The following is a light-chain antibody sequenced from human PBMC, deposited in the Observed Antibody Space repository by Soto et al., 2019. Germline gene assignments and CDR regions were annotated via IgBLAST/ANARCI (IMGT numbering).Light chain of an antibody. CDR1: QGVTTN. V-gene: IGKV3-15*01. Sequence: EIVMTQSPGTLSVSPWEKATLSCRAGQGVTTNFAWYQQKSGQSPRLLIYDVSIRATGVPARFSGTGSETDFTLTISGLQSEDSAVYFCQQYNNSPFSFGQGTRLEIK. J-gene: IGKJ5*01. CDR2: DVS. CDR3: QQYNNSPFS.